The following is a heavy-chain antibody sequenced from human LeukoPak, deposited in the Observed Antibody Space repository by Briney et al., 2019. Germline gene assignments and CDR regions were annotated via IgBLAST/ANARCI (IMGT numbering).Heavy chain of an antibody. Sequence: SVKVSCKASGYTFTSYGISWVRQAPGQGLEWMGRIIPILGIANYAQKFQGRVTITADKSTSTAYMELSSLRSEDTAVYYCARDPPQYSSGWSPDFDYWGQGTLVTVSS. CDR1: GYTFTSYG. CDR3: ARDPPQYSSGWSPDFDY. CDR2: IIPILGIA. V-gene: IGHV1-69*04. D-gene: IGHD6-19*01. J-gene: IGHJ4*02.